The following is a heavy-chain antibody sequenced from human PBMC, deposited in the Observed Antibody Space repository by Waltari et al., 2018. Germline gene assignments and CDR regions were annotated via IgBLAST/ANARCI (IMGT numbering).Heavy chain of an antibody. V-gene: IGHV1-24*01. CDR1: GYTLTEFS. CDR3: ATDRGRDYDFWSGYLI. J-gene: IGHJ4*02. D-gene: IGHD3-3*01. CDR2: FDPEDGET. Sequence: QVQLVQSGAEVKKPGASVKVSCKVSGYTLTEFSMHWVRQAPGKGLEWMGGFDPEDGETIYAQKFQGRVTMTEDTSTDTAYMELSSLRSEDTAVYYCATDRGRDYDFWSGYLIWGQGTLVTVSS.